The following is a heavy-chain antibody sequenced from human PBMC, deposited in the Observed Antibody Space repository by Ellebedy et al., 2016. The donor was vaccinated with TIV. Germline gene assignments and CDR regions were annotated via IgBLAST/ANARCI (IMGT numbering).Heavy chain of an antibody. V-gene: IGHV3-7*01. Sequence: GGSLRLXXAASGFTFSNSWMSWVRQAPGKGLEYVASIKQDGNEKYYVDSVKGRFTISRDNAKNSLYLQMNSLRAEDTAVYYCAHATVRAWGQGTLVTVSS. CDR2: IKQDGNEK. CDR1: GFTFSNSW. D-gene: IGHD3-10*01. CDR3: AHATVRA. J-gene: IGHJ5*02.